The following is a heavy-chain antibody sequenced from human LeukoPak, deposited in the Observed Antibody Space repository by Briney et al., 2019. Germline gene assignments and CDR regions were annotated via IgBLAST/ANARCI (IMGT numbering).Heavy chain of an antibody. CDR2: IHHDGRT. D-gene: IGHD4-17*01. V-gene: IGHV4-34*01. J-gene: IGHJ3*01. Sequence: PSETLRLTCTVYGGSLSGHYWSWIRQSPGKGLEWIGDIHHDGRTKYSPSLRSRVTIVLDTSKNEFSLRPTRVTAADTAMYFCAREPEPQDYGDTVEAHDLWGQGTTAIVSS. CDR3: AREPEPQDYGDTVEAHDL. CDR1: GGSLSGHY.